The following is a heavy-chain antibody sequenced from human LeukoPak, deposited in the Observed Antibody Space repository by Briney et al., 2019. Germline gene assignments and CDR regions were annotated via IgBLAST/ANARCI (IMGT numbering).Heavy chain of an antibody. CDR1: GLTFSSYS. D-gene: IGHD3-22*01. Sequence: PGGSLRLSCAASGLTFSSYSMNWVRQAPGKGLEWVSSISSSSSYIYYADSVKGRFTISRDSAKNSLYLQMNSLRAEDTAVYYCARDGSYDSSGYFDYWGQGTLVTVSS. CDR2: ISSSSSYI. J-gene: IGHJ4*02. CDR3: ARDGSYDSSGYFDY. V-gene: IGHV3-21*01.